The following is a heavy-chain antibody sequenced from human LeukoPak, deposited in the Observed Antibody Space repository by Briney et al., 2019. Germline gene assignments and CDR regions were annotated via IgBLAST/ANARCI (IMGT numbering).Heavy chain of an antibody. CDR1: GFTFSNAW. CDR2: IKSKTDGGTT. CDR3: TTGNWGSFSY. Sequence: GGSLRLSCAASGFTFSNAWMNWVRQAPGKELEWVGRIKSKTDGGTTDHAAPLKGRFTISRDDSKHTLYLQVNSLKTEDTAVYYCTTGNWGSFSYWGQGTLVTVSS. D-gene: IGHD7-27*01. V-gene: IGHV3-15*01. J-gene: IGHJ4*02.